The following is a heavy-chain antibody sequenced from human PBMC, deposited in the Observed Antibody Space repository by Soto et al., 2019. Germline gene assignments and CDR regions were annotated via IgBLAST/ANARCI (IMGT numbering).Heavy chain of an antibody. V-gene: IGHV3-23*01. D-gene: IGHD6-19*01. CDR1: GFTFSSYA. Sequence: EVQLLESGGGLVQPGGSLRLSCAASGFTFSSYAMSWVRQAPGKGLEWVSAISGSGGSTYYADSVKGRFTISRDNSKNTLYLQMNSLRAEDTAVYYCAKDPEQWLVQEGLYYFDYWGQGTLVTVSS. CDR2: ISGSGGST. J-gene: IGHJ4*02. CDR3: AKDPEQWLVQEGLYYFDY.